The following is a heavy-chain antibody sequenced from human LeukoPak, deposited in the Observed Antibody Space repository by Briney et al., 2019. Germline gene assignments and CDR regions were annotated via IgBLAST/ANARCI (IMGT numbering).Heavy chain of an antibody. Sequence: GGSLRLSCAASGFTFSDYYMSWIRQAPGKGLEWVSYISSSSYTNYADSVKGRFTISRDNAKNSLYLQMNSLRAEDTAVYYCARAAAGTGRYFDYWGQGTLVTVSS. V-gene: IGHV3-11*06. CDR3: ARAAAGTGRYFDY. J-gene: IGHJ4*02. D-gene: IGHD6-13*01. CDR2: ISSSSYT. CDR1: GFTFSDYY.